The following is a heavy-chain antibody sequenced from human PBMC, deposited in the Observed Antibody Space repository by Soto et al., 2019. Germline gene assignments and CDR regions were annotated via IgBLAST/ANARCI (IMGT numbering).Heavy chain of an antibody. CDR2: ISGSGGST. D-gene: IGHD4-17*01. CDR1: GFTFSSYA. Sequence: EVQLLESGGGLVQPGGSLRLSCAASGFTFSSYAMSWVRQAPGKGLEWVSAISGSGGSTYYADSVKGRFTISRDNSKNTLYLQMNSLRAEDTAVYYCARPTVTTDYYYYYYGMDVWGQGTTVTVSS. CDR3: ARPTVTTDYYYYYYGMDV. V-gene: IGHV3-23*01. J-gene: IGHJ6*02.